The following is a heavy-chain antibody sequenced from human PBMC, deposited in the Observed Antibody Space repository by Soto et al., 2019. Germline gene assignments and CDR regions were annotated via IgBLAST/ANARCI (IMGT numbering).Heavy chain of an antibody. D-gene: IGHD3-9*01. CDR2: INSSGAT. V-gene: IGHV4-34*01. CDR3: ARASLNIPYFYWLLRQGDFDH. J-gene: IGHJ4*02. Sequence: QVQLQQWGAGLLKPSETLSLTCAVYGGSFSRYYWSWIRQSPAKALEWIGEINSSGATKFNPSFEGRVNMSIDTSKKHFSLSLTSVTDADTAVYFCARASLNIPYFYWLLRQGDFDHWGQGTLVTVSS. CDR1: GGSFSRYY.